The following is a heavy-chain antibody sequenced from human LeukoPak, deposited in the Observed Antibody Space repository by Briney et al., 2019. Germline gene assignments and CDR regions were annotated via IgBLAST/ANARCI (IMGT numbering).Heavy chain of an antibody. CDR2: INPSGGST. CDR3: AKALPFGVVIIPFDY. D-gene: IGHD3-3*01. CDR1: GYTFTSYY. Sequence: ASVKVSCKASGYTFTSYYMHWVRQAPGQGLEWMGIINPSGGSTSYAQKFQGRVTMTRDTSTSTVYMELSSLRSEDTAVYYCAKALPFGVVIIPFDYWGQGTLVTVSS. J-gene: IGHJ4*02. V-gene: IGHV1-46*01.